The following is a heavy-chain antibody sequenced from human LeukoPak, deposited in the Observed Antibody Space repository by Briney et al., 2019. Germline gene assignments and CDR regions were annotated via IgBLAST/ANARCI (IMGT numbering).Heavy chain of an antibody. Sequence: PGGSLRLSCAASGFTFSSYSMNWVRQAPGKGLEWVSSISSSSSYICYADSVKGRFTIPRDNAKNSLYLQMNSLRAEATAVYYCAKDHGDYGGVFDIWGQGTMVTVSS. V-gene: IGHV3-21*01. CDR1: GFTFSSYS. CDR3: AKDHGDYGGVFDI. D-gene: IGHD4-17*01. J-gene: IGHJ3*02. CDR2: ISSSSSYI.